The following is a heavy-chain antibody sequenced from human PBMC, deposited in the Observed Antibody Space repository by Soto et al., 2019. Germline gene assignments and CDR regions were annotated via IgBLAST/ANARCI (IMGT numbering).Heavy chain of an antibody. CDR1: GGSISSYY. J-gene: IGHJ4*02. Sequence: QVQLQESGPGLVKPSETLSLTCTVSGGSISSYYWSWIRQPPGKGLEWIGYIYYSGSTNYNPSLKSRVTISVDTSKNQFSLKLSSVTAADTAVYYCASGGVTWFDYWGQGTLVTVSS. V-gene: IGHV4-59*01. CDR3: ASGGVTWFDY. CDR2: IYYSGST. D-gene: IGHD2-21*02.